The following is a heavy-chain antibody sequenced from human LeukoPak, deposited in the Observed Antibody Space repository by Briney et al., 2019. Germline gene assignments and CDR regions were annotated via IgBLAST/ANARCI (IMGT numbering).Heavy chain of an antibody. Sequence: GGSLRLSCAASGFIFTNACMNWVRQAPGKGLEWVGRIKSKTDGGTTDYAAPVKGRFTISRDDSKNTLYLQMNSLKTEDTAVYYCTTDHCDLLGYCTNGVPTGYARYYFDYWGQGTLVTVSS. D-gene: IGHD2-8*01. CDR2: IKSKTDGGTT. V-gene: IGHV3-15*01. CDR3: TTDHCDLLGYCTNGVPTGYARYYFDY. J-gene: IGHJ4*02. CDR1: GFIFTNAC.